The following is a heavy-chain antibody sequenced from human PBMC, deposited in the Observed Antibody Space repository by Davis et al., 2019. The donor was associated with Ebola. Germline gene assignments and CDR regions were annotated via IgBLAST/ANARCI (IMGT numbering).Heavy chain of an antibody. CDR1: GFIFSSYD. CDR2: LGLSADT. V-gene: IGHV3-23*01. CDR3: AKDTSNVWFDV. J-gene: IGHJ3*01. Sequence: PGGSLRLSCAASGFIFSSYDMSWVRQAPGKGLEWVSTLGLSADTYYADSVKGRFTISRDNSKNTLYLQMNSLRVEDTAIYYCAKDTSNVWFDVWGPGTMVTVSS. D-gene: IGHD6-19*01.